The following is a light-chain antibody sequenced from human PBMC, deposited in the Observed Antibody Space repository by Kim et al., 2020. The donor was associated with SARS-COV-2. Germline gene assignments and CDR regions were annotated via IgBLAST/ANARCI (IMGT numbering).Light chain of an antibody. CDR3: QQSYSTPPRT. CDR2: AAS. J-gene: IGKJ1*01. V-gene: IGKV1-39*01. CDR1: QSISSY. Sequence: SLSASVGDRVTITCRASQSISSYLNWYQQKPGKAPKLLIYAASSLQSGVSSRFSGSGSGTDFTLTISSLQPEDFASYYCQQSYSTPPRTFGQGTKV.